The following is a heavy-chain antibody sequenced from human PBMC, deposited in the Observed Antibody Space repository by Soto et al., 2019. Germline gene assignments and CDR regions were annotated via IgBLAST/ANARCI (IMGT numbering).Heavy chain of an antibody. CDR3: ARVRGGDCCVFDP. J-gene: IGHJ5*02. D-gene: IGHD2-21*02. V-gene: IGHV4-30-2*01. CDR1: GGSISSGGYS. Sequence: QLQLQESGSGLVKPSQTLSLTCAVSGGSISSGGYSWSWIRQPPGKGLEWIGYIYHSGSTYYNPCLKSRVTISVDRSKNQFSLKLSSVTAADTAVYYCARVRGGDCCVFDPWGQGTLVTVSS. CDR2: IYHSGST.